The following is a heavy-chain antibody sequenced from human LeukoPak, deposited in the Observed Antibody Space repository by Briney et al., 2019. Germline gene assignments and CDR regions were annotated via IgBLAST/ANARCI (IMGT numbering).Heavy chain of an antibody. D-gene: IGHD3-22*01. V-gene: IGHV4-39*01. Sequence: SETLSLTCTVSGGSISSSSYYWGWIRQPPGKGLEWLGSIYYSGSTYYNPSLKSRVTISVDTSKNQFSLKLSSVTAADTAVYYCARQVPSSGYLWYFDYWGQGTLVTVSS. CDR1: GGSISSSSYY. CDR3: ARQVPSSGYLWYFDY. J-gene: IGHJ4*02. CDR2: IYYSGST.